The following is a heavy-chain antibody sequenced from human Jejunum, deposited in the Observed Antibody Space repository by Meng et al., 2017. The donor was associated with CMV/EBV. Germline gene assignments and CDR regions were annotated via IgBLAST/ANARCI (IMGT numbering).Heavy chain of an antibody. CDR1: GFPLSSYG. V-gene: IGHV3-33*01. CDR2: LWYDGSRK. CDR3: ARDNDGSSHYSQFDY. J-gene: IGHJ4*02. Sequence: SGFPLSSYGIHWVRQFPGKGLEWVAILWYDGSRKYFADSVQGRFSISRDDSKNTVYLQMNSLRVEDTAVYYCARDNDGSSHYSQFDYWGQGTLVTVSS. D-gene: IGHD3-22*01.